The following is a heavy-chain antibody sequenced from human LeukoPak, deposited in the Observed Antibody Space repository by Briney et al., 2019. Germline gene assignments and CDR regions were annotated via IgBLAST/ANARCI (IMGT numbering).Heavy chain of an antibody. J-gene: IGHJ4*02. Sequence: GGSLRLSCAASGFTFSSYGMHWVRQAPGKGLEWVAVISYDGSNKYYADSVKGRFTISRDNSKNTLYLQMNSLRAEDTAVYYCAKDSSGWYFDYWGQGTLVTVSS. V-gene: IGHV3-30*18. D-gene: IGHD6-19*01. CDR3: AKDSSGWYFDY. CDR2: ISYDGSNK. CDR1: GFTFSSYG.